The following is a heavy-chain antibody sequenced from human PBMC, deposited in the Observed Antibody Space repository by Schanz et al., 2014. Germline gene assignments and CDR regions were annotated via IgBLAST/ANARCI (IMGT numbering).Heavy chain of an antibody. CDR2: IHQSGGT. Sequence: QVQLQESGPGLVKPSETLSLTCSVSGGDIGNYYWSWIRQPPGKGLEWIGYIHQSGGTNYNPSLKSRAPILVDPSKNQFPLGRTSLTAADTAVYYCARSPGRARYFDYWGQGSLVPVSS. CDR1: GGDIGNYY. CDR3: ARSPGRARYFDY. D-gene: IGHD7-27*01. J-gene: IGHJ4*02. V-gene: IGHV4-59*08.